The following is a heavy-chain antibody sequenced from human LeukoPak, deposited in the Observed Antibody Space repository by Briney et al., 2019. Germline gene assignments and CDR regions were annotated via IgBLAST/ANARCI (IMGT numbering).Heavy chain of an antibody. V-gene: IGHV4-34*01. CDR1: GGSFSGYY. Sequence: PSETLSLTCAVYGGSFSGYYWSWIRQPPGKGLEWIGEINHSRSTNYNPSLKSRVTISVDTSKNQFSLKLSSVTAADTAVYYCARGHTVTSYYYYGMDVWGQGTTVTVSS. CDR2: INHSRST. J-gene: IGHJ6*02. CDR3: ARGHTVTSYYYYGMDV. D-gene: IGHD4-11*01.